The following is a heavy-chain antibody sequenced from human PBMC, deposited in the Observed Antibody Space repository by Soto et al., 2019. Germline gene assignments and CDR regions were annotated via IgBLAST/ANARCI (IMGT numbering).Heavy chain of an antibody. CDR1: GYSISSGYY. J-gene: IGHJ5*02. CDR3: AVSNYYDSSGYYESWSWFDP. CDR2: IYHSGGT. V-gene: IGHV4-38-2*01. Sequence: SETLSLTCAVSGYSISSGYYWGWIRQPPGXGLEWIGSIYHSGGTYYNPSLKSRVTISVDTSKNQFSLKLSSVTAADTAVYYCAVSNYYDSSGYYESWSWFDPWGQGTLVTVSS. D-gene: IGHD3-22*01.